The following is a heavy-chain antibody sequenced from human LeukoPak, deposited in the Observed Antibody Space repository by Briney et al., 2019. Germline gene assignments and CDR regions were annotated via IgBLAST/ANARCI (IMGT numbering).Heavy chain of an antibody. J-gene: IGHJ6*03. Sequence: SETLSLTCTVSGYSISSGYYWGWIRQPPGKGLEWIGSIYYSGSTYYNPSLKSRVTISVDTSKNQFSLKLSSVTAADTAVYYCARGFYYYYTDVWGKGTTVTISS. V-gene: IGHV4-38-2*02. CDR2: IYYSGST. CDR1: GYSISSGYY. CDR3: ARGFYYYYTDV.